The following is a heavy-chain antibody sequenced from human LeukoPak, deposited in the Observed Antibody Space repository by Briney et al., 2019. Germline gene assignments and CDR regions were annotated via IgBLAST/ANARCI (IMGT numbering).Heavy chain of an antibody. J-gene: IGHJ4*02. V-gene: IGHV4-34*01. Sequence: SETLCLTCALYGGSFSGYYWSWIRQSPGKGLEWIGQINHSGYTNYKPSLKSRVTMSVDTSKNQFSLKLISMTAADTAVYYCARLGSRVLWGQGTLVTVSS. D-gene: IGHD1-26*01. CDR1: GGSFSGYY. CDR3: ARLGSRVL. CDR2: INHSGYT.